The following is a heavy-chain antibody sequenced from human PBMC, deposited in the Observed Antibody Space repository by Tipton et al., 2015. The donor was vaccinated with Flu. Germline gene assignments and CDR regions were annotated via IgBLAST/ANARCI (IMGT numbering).Heavy chain of an antibody. D-gene: IGHD4-17*01. Sequence: TLSLTCTVSGGSISSYYWSWIRQPPGKGLEWIGEINHSGSTNYNPSLKSRVTISVDTSKNQFSLKLSSVTAADTAVYYCARVMTHDGDYPVEWVHDYWGQGTLVTVSS. CDR2: INHSGST. CDR1: GGSISSYY. J-gene: IGHJ4*02. CDR3: ARVMTHDGDYPVEWVHDY. V-gene: IGHV4-34*01.